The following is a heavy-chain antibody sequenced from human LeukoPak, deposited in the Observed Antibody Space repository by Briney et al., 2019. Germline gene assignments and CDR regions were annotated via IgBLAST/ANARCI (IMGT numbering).Heavy chain of an antibody. D-gene: IGHD3-10*01. CDR2: IYYSGSI. V-gene: IGHV4-61*01. CDR1: GDSVSSSNYY. CDR3: ARDYGSGYPSYYYGMDV. Sequence: SETLSLTCAVSGDSVSSSNYYWSWIRQPPGKGLEWIGYIYYSGSIDYNPSLKSRVTISVDTSKNQFSLKLSSVTAADTAVYYCARDYGSGYPSYYYGMDVWGQGTTVTVSS. J-gene: IGHJ6*02.